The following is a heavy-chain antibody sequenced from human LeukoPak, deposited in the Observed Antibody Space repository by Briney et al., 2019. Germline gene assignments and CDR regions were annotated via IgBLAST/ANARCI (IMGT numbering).Heavy chain of an antibody. CDR1: GLTFDDYS. CDR3: TKDLSSQWFTDIRHYGMNV. D-gene: IGHD3-22*01. J-gene: IGHJ6*02. CDR2: ISWHSRSI. Sequence: GGSLRLSCAASGLTFDDYSMHWVRQAPGKGLEWVAGISWHSRSIGYADSVKGRFTIPRDNAKNSVSLQMNSLRTEDTALYYCTKDLSSQWFTDIRHYGMNVWGQGTTVAVSS. V-gene: IGHV3-9*01.